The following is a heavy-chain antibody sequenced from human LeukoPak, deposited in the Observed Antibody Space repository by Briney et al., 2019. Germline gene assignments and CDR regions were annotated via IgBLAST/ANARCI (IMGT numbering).Heavy chain of an antibody. CDR2: IIPILGIA. CDR1: GYTFTSYG. V-gene: IGHV1-69*04. CDR3: AREYSSGWYGDY. D-gene: IGHD6-19*01. J-gene: IGHJ4*02. Sequence: ASVKVSCKGSGYTFTSYGISWVRQAPGQGLEWMGRIIPILGIANYAQKFQGRVTITADKSTSTAYMELSSLRSEDTAVYYCAREYSSGWYGDYWGQGTLVTVSS.